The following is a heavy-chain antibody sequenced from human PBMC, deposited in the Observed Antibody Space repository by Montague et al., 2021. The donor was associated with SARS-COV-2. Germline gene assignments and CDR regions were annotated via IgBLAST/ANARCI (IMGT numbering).Heavy chain of an antibody. D-gene: IGHD3-22*01. V-gene: IGHV4-31*01. CDR3: ARAATITMIVVVIDAFDI. J-gene: IGHJ3*02. Sequence: TLSLTCTVSGGSISSGGYYWSWIRQHPGKGLEWIGYIYYSGSTYYNPSLKSQVTISVDTSKNQFSLKLSSVTAADTAVYYCARAATITMIVVVIDAFDIWGQGKMVTVSS. CDR2: IYYSGST. CDR1: GGSISSGGYY.